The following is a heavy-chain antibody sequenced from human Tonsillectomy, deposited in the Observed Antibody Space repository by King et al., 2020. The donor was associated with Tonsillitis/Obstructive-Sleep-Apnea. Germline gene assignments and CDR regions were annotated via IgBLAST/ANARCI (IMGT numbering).Heavy chain of an antibody. D-gene: IGHD6-19*01. CDR1: GFTFSNYG. Sequence: VQLVESGGGVVQPGRSLRLSCAASGFTFSNYGMHWVRQAPGKGLEWVAVISYDGSNKYYADSVKGRFTISRDNSKNTLYLQMNSLRAEDTAVYYCAKEFGPSTGEQWLVPYFDYWGQGTLVTVSS. V-gene: IGHV3-30*18. CDR2: ISYDGSNK. CDR3: AKEFGPSTGEQWLVPYFDY. J-gene: IGHJ4*02.